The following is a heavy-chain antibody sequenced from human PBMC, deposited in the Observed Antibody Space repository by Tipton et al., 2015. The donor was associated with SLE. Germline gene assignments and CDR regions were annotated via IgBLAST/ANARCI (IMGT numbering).Heavy chain of an antibody. CDR1: GGSISSGGYY. J-gene: IGHJ4*02. D-gene: IGHD6-6*01. CDR3: ATASSSQAYSFDY. V-gene: IGHV4-31*03. Sequence: TLSLTCTVSGGSISSGGYYWSWIRQHPGKGLEWIGYIYYSGSTYYNPSLKSRVTISVDTSKNQFSLELSSVTAADTAVYYCATASSSQAYSFDYWGQGTLVTVSS. CDR2: IYYSGST.